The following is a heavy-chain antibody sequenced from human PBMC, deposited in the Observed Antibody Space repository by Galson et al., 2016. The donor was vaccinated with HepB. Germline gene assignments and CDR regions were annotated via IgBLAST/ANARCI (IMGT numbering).Heavy chain of an antibody. J-gene: IGHJ4*02. D-gene: IGHD3-22*01. V-gene: IGHV5-51*01. CDR1: GYSFTYYW. CDR2: IYPGDSDT. CDR3: ARHLNYHDSTGYYYGDY. Sequence: QSGAEVKKPGESLKISCKGSGYSFTYYWIAWVRQMPGKRLEWMGIIYPGDSDTRYSLSFQGQVTISADKSTSTAYLQWSSLKASDTAMYYCARHLNYHDSTGYYYGDYWGKGTLVTVSS.